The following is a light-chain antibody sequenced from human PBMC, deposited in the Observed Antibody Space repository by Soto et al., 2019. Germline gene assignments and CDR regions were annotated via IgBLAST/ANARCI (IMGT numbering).Light chain of an antibody. CDR3: SSYRSSSTLL. CDR2: EVS. CDR1: SSDVGGYNY. V-gene: IGLV2-14*01. Sequence: QPVLTQPASVSGSPGQSITIFCTGTSSDVGGYNYVSWYQQHPGKAPKLIIYEVSNRPSGVSNRFSGSKSGNTASLTISGLQADDEADYYCSSYRSSSTLLFGGGTKVTVL. J-gene: IGLJ2*01.